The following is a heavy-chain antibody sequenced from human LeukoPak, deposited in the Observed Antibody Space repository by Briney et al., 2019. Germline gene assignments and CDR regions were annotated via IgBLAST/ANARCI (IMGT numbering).Heavy chain of an antibody. CDR2: ISSSSSYI. D-gene: IGHD3-10*01. CDR1: GFTFSSYE. V-gene: IGHV3-21*01. Sequence: PGGSLRLSCGASGFTFSSYEMNWVRQAPGKGLEWVSSISSSSSYIYYADSVKGRFTISRDNAKNSLYLQMNSLRAEDTAVYYCARDGYYGSGKGVFDIWGQGTMVTVSS. J-gene: IGHJ3*02. CDR3: ARDGYYGSGKGVFDI.